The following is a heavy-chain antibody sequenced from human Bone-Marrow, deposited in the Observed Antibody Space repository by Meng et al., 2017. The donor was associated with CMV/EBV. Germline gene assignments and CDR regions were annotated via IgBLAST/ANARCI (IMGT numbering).Heavy chain of an antibody. CDR2: IIPIFGTA. CDR3: ARTPEYSSSSFIHYYYYYGMDV. J-gene: IGHJ6*02. D-gene: IGHD6-6*01. Sequence: SVKVSCKASGGTFSSYAISWVRQAPGQGLEWMGGIIPIFGTANYAQKFQGRVTITTDESTSIAYMELSSLRSEDTAVYYCARTPEYSSSSFIHYYYYYGMDVWRQGTTVTVSS. V-gene: IGHV1-69*05. CDR1: GGTFSSYA.